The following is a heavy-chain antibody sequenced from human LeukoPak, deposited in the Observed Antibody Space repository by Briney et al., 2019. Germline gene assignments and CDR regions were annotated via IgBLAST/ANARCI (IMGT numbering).Heavy chain of an antibody. Sequence: SETLSLTCTVSGDSINSAIYCWGWIRQPPGKDLEWIGTICHSGNTYYNPSLKSRVTVSVDTSKSQLSLRLNSVTAADTSVYYCARYCNAGACSMFKTFDVWGQGTMVTVSS. D-gene: IGHD2-15*01. J-gene: IGHJ3*01. CDR2: ICHSGNT. CDR1: GDSINSAIYC. V-gene: IGHV4-39*01. CDR3: ARYCNAGACSMFKTFDV.